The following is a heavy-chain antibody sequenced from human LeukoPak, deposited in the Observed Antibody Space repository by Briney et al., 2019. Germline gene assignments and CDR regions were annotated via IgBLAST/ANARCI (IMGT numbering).Heavy chain of an antibody. J-gene: IGHJ4*02. D-gene: IGHD3-10*01. CDR3: TTLRGAIRGFDFDY. Sequence: GGSLRLSCAASGFTFSSYAMSWVRQAPGKGLEWVSGISGSGDSGSGDTTYYADSVKGRFTISRDDSKNTLYLQMNSLKTEDTAVYYCTTLRGAIRGFDFDYWGQGTLVTVSS. CDR1: GFTFSSYA. V-gene: IGHV3-23*01. CDR2: ISGSGDSGSGDTT.